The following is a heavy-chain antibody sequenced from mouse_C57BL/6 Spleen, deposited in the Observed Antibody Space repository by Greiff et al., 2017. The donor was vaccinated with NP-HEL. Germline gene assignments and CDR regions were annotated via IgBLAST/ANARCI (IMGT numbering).Heavy chain of an antibody. D-gene: IGHD1-1*01. Sequence: VQLQQSGPELVKPGASVKISCKASGYTFTDYYMNWVKQSHGKSLEWIGDINPNNGGTSYNQKFKGKATLTVDKSSSTAYMELRSLTSEDSAVYYCARIYYCSSYYAMDYWGQGTSVTVSS. CDR2: INPNNGGT. J-gene: IGHJ4*01. CDR1: GYTFTDYY. V-gene: IGHV1-26*01. CDR3: ARIYYCSSYYAMDY.